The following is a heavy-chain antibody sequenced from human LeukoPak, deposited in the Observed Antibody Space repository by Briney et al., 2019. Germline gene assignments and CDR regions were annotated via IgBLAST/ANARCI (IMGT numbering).Heavy chain of an antibody. CDR1: GFTVSSYA. V-gene: IGHV3-23*01. D-gene: IGHD3-3*01. CDR2: VSGSGDST. J-gene: IGHJ4*02. CDR3: AKGYDFWSGYYDY. Sequence: GGSLRLSCAASGFTVSSYAMSWVRQAPGKGLEWVSAVSGSGDSTYYADSAKGRFTISRDSSKNTLYLQMNSLRAEDTAVYYCAKGYDFWSGYYDYWGQGTLVTVSS.